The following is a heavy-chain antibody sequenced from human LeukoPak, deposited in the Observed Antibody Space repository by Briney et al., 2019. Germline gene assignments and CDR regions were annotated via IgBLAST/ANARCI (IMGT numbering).Heavy chain of an antibody. CDR1: GGTFSSYA. Sequence: SVKVSCKASGGTFSSYAISWVRQAPGQGLEWMGGIIPIFGTATYAQKFQGRVTITADESTSTAYMELSSLRSEDTAVYYCARVGYYDSSGYRPFDYWGQGTLVTVSS. CDR2: IIPIFGTA. D-gene: IGHD3-22*01. J-gene: IGHJ4*02. V-gene: IGHV1-69*13. CDR3: ARVGYYDSSGYRPFDY.